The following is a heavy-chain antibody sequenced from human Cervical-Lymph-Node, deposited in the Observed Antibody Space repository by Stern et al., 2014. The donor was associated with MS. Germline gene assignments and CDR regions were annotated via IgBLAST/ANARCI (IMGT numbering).Heavy chain of an antibody. D-gene: IGHD3-10*01. CDR2: ILASVGTA. V-gene: IGHV1-69*06. CDR1: GG. J-gene: IGHJ5*02. CDR3: AGGAGDNWFDP. Sequence: QVQLVQSGADVKKPGSSVRVSCKGSGGISWLRQAPGQGLEWMGGILASVGTAPYAKKFQGRLTITADTSTNTYTMELSSLRSDDTAVYFCAGGAGDNWFDPWGQGTLVTVSS.